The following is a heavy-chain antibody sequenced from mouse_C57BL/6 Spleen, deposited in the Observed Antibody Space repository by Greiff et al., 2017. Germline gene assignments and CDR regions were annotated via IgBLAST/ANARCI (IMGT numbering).Heavy chain of an antibody. Sequence: QVQLQQPGAELVKPGASVKLSCKASGYTFTSYWMHWVKQRPGQGLEWIGMIHPNSGSTNYNEKFKSKATLTVDKSSSTAYMQLSSLTSEDSAVSYCARVFPSIYYYGSSYTWYFDVWGTGTTVTVSS. CDR3: ARVFPSIYYYGSSYTWYFDV. D-gene: IGHD1-1*01. CDR1: GYTFTSYW. CDR2: IHPNSGST. J-gene: IGHJ1*03. V-gene: IGHV1-64*01.